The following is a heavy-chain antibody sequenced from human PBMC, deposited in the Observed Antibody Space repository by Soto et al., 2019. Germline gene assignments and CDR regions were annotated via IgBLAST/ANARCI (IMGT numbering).Heavy chain of an antibody. CDR3: ARDTPGWEKQQLVRYFDY. V-gene: IGHV1-46*01. D-gene: IGHD6-13*01. CDR2: INPSGGST. J-gene: IGHJ4*02. CDR1: GYTFTSYY. Sequence: GASVKVSCKASGYTFTSYYMHWVRQAPGQGLEWMGIINPSGGSTSYAQKFQGRVTMTRDTSTSTVYMELSSLRSEDTAVYYCARDTPGWEKQQLVRYFDYWGQGTLVTVSS.